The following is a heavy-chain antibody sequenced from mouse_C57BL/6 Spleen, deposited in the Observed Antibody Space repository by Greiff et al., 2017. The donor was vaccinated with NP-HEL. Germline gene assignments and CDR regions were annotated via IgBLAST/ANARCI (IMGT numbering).Heavy chain of an antibody. CDR2: ISSGSSTI. CDR3: AYGNPLAMDY. V-gene: IGHV5-17*01. CDR1: GFTFSDYG. D-gene: IGHD2-1*01. J-gene: IGHJ4*01. Sequence: EVKLVESGGGLVKPGGSLKLSCAASGFTFSDYGMHWVRQAPEKGLEWVAYISSGSSTIYYADTVKGRFTISRDNAKNTLFLQMTSLRSEDTAMYYCAYGNPLAMDYWGQGTSVTVSS.